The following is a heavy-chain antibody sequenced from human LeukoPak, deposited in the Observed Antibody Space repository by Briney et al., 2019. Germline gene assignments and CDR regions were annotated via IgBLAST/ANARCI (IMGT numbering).Heavy chain of an antibody. CDR2: ISSSSSYI. CDR1: GFTFSSYS. V-gene: IGHV3-21*01. D-gene: IGHD6-13*01. J-gene: IGHJ3*02. Sequence: RGSLRLACAASGFTFSSYSMTWVRQAPGKGLEWVSSISSSSSYIYYADSVKGRFTISRDNAKNSLYLQMNSLRAEDTAVYYCAGDVSSSWADAFDIWGQGAMVTVSS. CDR3: AGDVSSSWADAFDI.